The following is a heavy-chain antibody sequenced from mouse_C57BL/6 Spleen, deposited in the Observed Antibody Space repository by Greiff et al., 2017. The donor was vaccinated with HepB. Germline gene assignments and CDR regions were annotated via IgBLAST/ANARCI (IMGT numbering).Heavy chain of an antibody. J-gene: IGHJ4*01. Sequence: QVQLQQSGAELARPGASVKLSCKASGYTFTSYGISWVKQRTGQGLEWIGEIYPRSGNTYYNEKFKGKATLTADKSSSTAYMELRSLTSEDSAVYFCASRITTADYYAMDYWGQGTSVTVSS. D-gene: IGHD1-2*01. CDR3: ASRITTADYYAMDY. CDR2: IYPRSGNT. V-gene: IGHV1-81*01. CDR1: GYTFTSYG.